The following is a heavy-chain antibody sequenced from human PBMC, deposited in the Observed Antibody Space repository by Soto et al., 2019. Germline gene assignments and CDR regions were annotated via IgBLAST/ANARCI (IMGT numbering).Heavy chain of an antibody. CDR1: GFSFDDYA. Sequence: GGSLRLSCAASGFSFDDYAMHWVRQAPRKGLEWVTGISWNSGTIGYADSVKGRFTISRDNAKNSLYLQMNSLRAEDTALYYCARDVWSRASGPPDSWGQGTLVTVSS. D-gene: IGHD3-10*01. CDR2: ISWNSGTI. J-gene: IGHJ4*02. CDR3: ARDVWSRASGPPDS. V-gene: IGHV3-9*01.